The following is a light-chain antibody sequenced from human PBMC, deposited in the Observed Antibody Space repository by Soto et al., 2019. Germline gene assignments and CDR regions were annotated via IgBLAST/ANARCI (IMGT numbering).Light chain of an antibody. V-gene: IGLV1-47*01. J-gene: IGLJ2*01. CDR1: SSNIGSNY. CDR2: RNN. Sequence: QSVLTQSPSASGTPGQRVTISCSGSSSNIGSNYVYWYQQLPGTAPKLLIYRNNQRPSGVPDRFSGSKSGTSASLAISGLRSEDEDDYYCASWDDSLSGVVFGGGTKLTVL. CDR3: ASWDDSLSGVV.